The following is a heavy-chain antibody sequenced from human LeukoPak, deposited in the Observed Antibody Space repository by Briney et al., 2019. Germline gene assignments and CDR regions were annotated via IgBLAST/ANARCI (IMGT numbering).Heavy chain of an antibody. Sequence: GGSLRLSCAASGLPSSSYWMSWVRQAPGKGLEWVANIKLDGSDKYYVDSVKGRFTISRDNAKNSLYLQMNSLRAEDTAVYYCARDDQDYDNLTGYYYYYCMDGWGQGTTVTVSS. V-gene: IGHV3-7*03. J-gene: IGHJ6*02. D-gene: IGHD3-9*01. CDR1: GLPSSSYW. CDR2: IKLDGSDK. CDR3: ARDDQDYDNLTGYYYYYCMDG.